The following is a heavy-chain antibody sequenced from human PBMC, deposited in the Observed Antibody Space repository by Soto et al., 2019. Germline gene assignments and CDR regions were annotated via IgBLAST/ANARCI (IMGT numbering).Heavy chain of an antibody. J-gene: IGHJ4*02. CDR3: AKDVYRSATLPCWEG. V-gene: IGHV3-23*01. D-gene: IGHD1-26*01. CDR1: GFTFINYA. Sequence: GGSLRLSGEASGFTFINYAMSWVRQAPGKGLEWVSGIDGSVAITYYADSMKGRFSISRDKSKNNLYLQMHGLRVEDTTVYYCAKDVYRSATLPCWEGWGQGTILTVSA. CDR2: IDGSVAIT.